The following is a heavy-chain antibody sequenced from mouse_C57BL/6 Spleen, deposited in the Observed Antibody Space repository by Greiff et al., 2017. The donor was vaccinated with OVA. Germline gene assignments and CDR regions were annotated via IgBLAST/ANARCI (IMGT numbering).Heavy chain of an antibody. CDR2: IRSKSNNYAT. Sequence: EVKLLESGGGLVQPKGSLKLSCAASGFSFNTYAMNWVRQAPGKGLEWVARIRSKSNNYATYYADSVKDRFTISRDDSESMLYLQMNNLKTEDTAMYYCVRQGPHAMDYWGQGTSVTVSS. V-gene: IGHV10-1*01. CDR3: VRQGPHAMDY. CDR1: GFSFNTYA. J-gene: IGHJ4*01. D-gene: IGHD3-3*01.